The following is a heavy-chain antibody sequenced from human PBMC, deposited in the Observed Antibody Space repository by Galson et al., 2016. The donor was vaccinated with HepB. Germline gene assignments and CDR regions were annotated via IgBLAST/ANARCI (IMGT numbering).Heavy chain of an antibody. D-gene: IGHD1-26*01. V-gene: IGHV2-5*02. Sequence: PALVKPTQTLTLTCTFSGFSLSTSGVGVGWIRQPPGKALEWLALIYWDDDRRYSPSLKSRLTITKNTSKNQVVLRMTNMDPVDTATYYCAHSAGAGSANWFDPWGQGTLVTVSS. CDR3: AHSAGAGSANWFDP. CDR1: GFSLSTSGVG. CDR2: IYWDDDR. J-gene: IGHJ5*02.